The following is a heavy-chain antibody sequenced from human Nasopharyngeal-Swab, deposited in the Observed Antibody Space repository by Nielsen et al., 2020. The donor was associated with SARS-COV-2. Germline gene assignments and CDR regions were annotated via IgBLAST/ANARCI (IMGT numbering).Heavy chain of an antibody. D-gene: IGHD5-24*01. CDR3: ARVMETATILVGYYYYMDV. CDR1: GYTFTSYA. CDR2: ISAYNGNT. J-gene: IGHJ6*03. Sequence: ASVKVSCKASGYTFTSYAMNWVRQAPGQGLEWMGWISAYNGNTNYAQKLQGRVTMTTDTSTSTAYMELRSLRSDDTAVYYCARVMETATILVGYYYYMDVWGKGTTVTVSS. V-gene: IGHV1-18*01.